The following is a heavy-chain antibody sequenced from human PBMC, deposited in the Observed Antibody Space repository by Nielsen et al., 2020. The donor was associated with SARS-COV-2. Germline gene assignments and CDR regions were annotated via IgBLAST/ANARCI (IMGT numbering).Heavy chain of an antibody. V-gene: IGHV4-39*01. CDR2: IYYSGNT. CDR3: ARRGGLVDPNWSDP. J-gene: IGHJ5*02. Sequence: SETLSLTCTVSGGSIKSSSYYWGWIRQPPGKGLEWIGSIYYSGNTHYNPSLKSRVTMSVDTSNNQFSLKLSSVTAADTAVYYCARRGGLVDPNWSDPWAREPWSPSP. CDR1: GGSIKSSSYY. D-gene: IGHD1-26*01.